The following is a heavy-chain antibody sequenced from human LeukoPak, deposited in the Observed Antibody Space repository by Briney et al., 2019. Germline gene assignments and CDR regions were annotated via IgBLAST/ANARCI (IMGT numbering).Heavy chain of an antibody. CDR3: AKEIAVTDWFDP. CDR2: ISYDGSNK. Sequence: PGGSLRLSCAASGSTFSSYGMHWVRQAPGKGLEWVAVISYDGSNKYYADSVKGRFTISRDNSKNTLYLQMNSLRAEDTAVYYCAKEIAVTDWFDPWGQGTLVTVSS. V-gene: IGHV3-30*18. J-gene: IGHJ5*02. D-gene: IGHD4-17*01. CDR1: GSTFSSYG.